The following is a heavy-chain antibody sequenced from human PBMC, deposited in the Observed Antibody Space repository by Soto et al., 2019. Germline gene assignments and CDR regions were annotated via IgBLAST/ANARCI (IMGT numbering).Heavy chain of an antibody. Sequence: SKTLSLTCTVSGGSISSYYWSWIRQPPGKGLEWIGYIYYSGSTNYNPSLKSRVTISVDTSKNQFSLKLSSVTAADTAVYYCARDRRDYYDSSGYYPNDAFDIWGQGTMVT. D-gene: IGHD3-22*01. CDR2: IYYSGST. V-gene: IGHV4-59*01. CDR3: ARDRRDYYDSSGYYPNDAFDI. J-gene: IGHJ3*02. CDR1: GGSISSYY.